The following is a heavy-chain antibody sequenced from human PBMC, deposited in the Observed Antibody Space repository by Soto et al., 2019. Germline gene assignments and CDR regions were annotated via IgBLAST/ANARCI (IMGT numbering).Heavy chain of an antibody. CDR3: AKIFSIHLPGPPSGMDV. CDR2: ISGSGGST. Sequence: PGGSLRLSCAASGFTFSSYAMSWVRQAPGKGLEWVSAISGSGGSTYYADSVKGRFTISRDNSKNTLYLQMNSLRAEDTAVYYCAKIFSIHLPGPPSGMDVWGQGTRVTVSS. D-gene: IGHD3-3*01. V-gene: IGHV3-23*01. J-gene: IGHJ6*02. CDR1: GFTFSSYA.